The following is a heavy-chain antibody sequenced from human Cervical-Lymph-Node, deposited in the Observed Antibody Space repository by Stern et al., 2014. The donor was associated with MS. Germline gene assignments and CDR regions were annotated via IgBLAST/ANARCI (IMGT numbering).Heavy chain of an antibody. CDR2: VYHTGGA. J-gene: IGHJ4*02. V-gene: IGHV4-61*01. Sequence: QVQLQESGPGLVKSSENLSLTCSVSGGSVSSGRYFWSWIRQPPGKGLEWIGFVYHTGGANYNPSLESRVTISIDTSKNQFSLKLASVTAEDTAVYYCARGGILEWLHDSWGQGTLVTVSS. D-gene: IGHD3-3*01. CDR1: GGSVSSGRYF. CDR3: ARGGILEWLHDS.